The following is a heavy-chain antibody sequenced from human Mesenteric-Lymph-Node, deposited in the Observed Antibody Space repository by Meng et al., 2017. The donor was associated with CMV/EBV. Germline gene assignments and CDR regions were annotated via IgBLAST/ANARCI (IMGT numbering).Heavy chain of an antibody. J-gene: IGHJ4*02. V-gene: IGHV4-39*01. CDR3: ARLVGMSGSFDY. CDR1: GRSITSTSYF. CDR2: ISYSGST. Sequence: VSGRSITSTSYFCAWIRQPPGRGLEWIGSISYSGSTYYNPSLKSRVTISVDTSKNQFSQRLTSVTAVDTAVYYCARLVGMSGSFDYWGQGTLVTVSS. D-gene: IGHD1-20*01.